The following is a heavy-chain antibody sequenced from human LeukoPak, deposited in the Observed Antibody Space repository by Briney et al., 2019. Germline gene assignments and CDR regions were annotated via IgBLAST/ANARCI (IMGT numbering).Heavy chain of an antibody. CDR2: ISGSGGST. Sequence: GGFLRLSCAASGFTFSSYAMSWVRQAPGKGLEWVSAISGSGGSTYYADSVKGRFTISRDNSKNTLYLQMNSLRAEDTAVYYCAKDPKGTGYSSFLSPWGQGTLVTVSS. D-gene: IGHD3/OR15-3a*01. V-gene: IGHV3-23*01. CDR1: GFTFSSYA. CDR3: AKDPKGTGYSSFLSP. J-gene: IGHJ5*02.